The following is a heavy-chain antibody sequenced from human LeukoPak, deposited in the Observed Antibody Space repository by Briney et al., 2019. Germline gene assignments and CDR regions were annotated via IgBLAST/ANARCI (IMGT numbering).Heavy chain of an antibody. D-gene: IGHD6-13*01. J-gene: IGHJ1*01. CDR2: IYTSGST. V-gene: IGHV4-4*09. Sequence: SETLSLTCTVSGGSISSYYWSWIRQPPGKGLEWIGYIYTSGSTDYNPSLKSRVTISVDTSKNQFSLKLSSVTAADTAVFYCARSRLSAAAISAEYFQHWGQGTLVTVSS. CDR3: ARSRLSAAAISAEYFQH. CDR1: GGSISSYY.